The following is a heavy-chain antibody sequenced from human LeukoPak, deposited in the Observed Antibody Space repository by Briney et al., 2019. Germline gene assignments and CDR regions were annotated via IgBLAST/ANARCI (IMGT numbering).Heavy chain of an antibody. Sequence: KPSETLSLTCTVSGGSISYYYWGWIRQSPGKGLEWIGYIYYSGTTNYNPSLKSRVTISVDTSKNQFSLQLRSVTAADTAVYYCAREDPQTTVPEGMDVWGQGTTVTVSS. CDR3: AREDPQTTVPEGMDV. CDR1: GGSISYYY. J-gene: IGHJ6*02. CDR2: IYYSGTT. D-gene: IGHD4-17*01. V-gene: IGHV4-59*01.